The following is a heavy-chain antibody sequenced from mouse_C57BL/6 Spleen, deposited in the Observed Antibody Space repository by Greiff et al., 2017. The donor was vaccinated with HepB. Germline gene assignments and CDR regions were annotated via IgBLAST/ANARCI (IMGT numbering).Heavy chain of an antibody. D-gene: IGHD4-1*01. CDR3: TGETGTAY. Sequence: VQLQQSGAELVRPGASVKLSCTASGFNIKDDYMHWVKQRPEQGLEWIGWIDPENGDTEYASKFQGKATITADTSSNTAYLQLSSLTSEDTAVYYCTGETGTAYWGQGTLVTVSA. J-gene: IGHJ3*01. CDR1: GFNIKDDY. CDR2: IDPENGDT. V-gene: IGHV14-4*01.